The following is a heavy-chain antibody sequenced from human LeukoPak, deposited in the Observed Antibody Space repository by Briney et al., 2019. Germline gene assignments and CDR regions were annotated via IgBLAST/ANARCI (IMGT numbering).Heavy chain of an antibody. J-gene: IGHJ4*02. Sequence: PGGSLRFSCAASGFTFSAFRRDWVRQAQGKGRVGVSRINSDGRNTSQTDPVRGRFTIAEAKAKSTLYLQMNSLRAEDTAMYYCARDLGYSSGVDDWGRGTLVTVSS. CDR2: INSDGRNT. D-gene: IGHD6-19*01. CDR3: ARDLGYSSGVDD. CDR1: GFTFSAFR. V-gene: IGHV3-74*01.